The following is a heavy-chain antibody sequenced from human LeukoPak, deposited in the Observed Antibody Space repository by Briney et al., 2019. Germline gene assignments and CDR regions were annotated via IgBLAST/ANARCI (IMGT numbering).Heavy chain of an antibody. Sequence: GRSLRLSCAASGFTFSNYGMHWVRQAPGKGLEWVAVIWHDGSDKYYADSVKGRFTISRDNSKNTLYLQMNSLRAEDTAVYFCARVLYYDSSGYSYYFDYWGQGTLVTVSS. D-gene: IGHD3-22*01. CDR2: IWHDGSDK. CDR1: GFTFSNYG. CDR3: ARVLYYDSSGYSYYFDY. J-gene: IGHJ4*02. V-gene: IGHV3-33*01.